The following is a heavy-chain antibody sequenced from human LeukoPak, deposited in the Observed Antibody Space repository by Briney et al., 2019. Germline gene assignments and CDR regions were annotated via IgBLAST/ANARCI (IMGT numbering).Heavy chain of an antibody. V-gene: IGHV4-34*01. CDR2: INHSGST. Sequence: SETLSLTCAVYGGSFSSYYWSWIRQPPGKGLEWIGEINHSGSTNYNPSLKSRVTISVDTSKNQFSLKLSSVTAADTAAYYCARVQDLQDYSDYWGQGTLVTVSS. D-gene: IGHD4-11*01. J-gene: IGHJ4*02. CDR1: GGSFSSYY. CDR3: ARVQDLQDYSDY.